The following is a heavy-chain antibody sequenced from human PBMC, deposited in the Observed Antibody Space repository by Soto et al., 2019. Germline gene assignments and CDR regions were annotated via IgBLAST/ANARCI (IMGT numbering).Heavy chain of an antibody. Sequence: QVQLVQSGAEVRKPGSSVKVSCKASGVTFSSYTISWVRQAPGQGLEWMGRIIPVLGVANYAPKFQGRLTIIAAEPTSTVYMGLSSLGSEDTAMYYAGWLISGDSEGSGFWGQGTLITVSS. V-gene: IGHV1-69*02. D-gene: IGHD6-25*01. CDR2: IIPVLGVA. CDR1: GVTFSSYT. CDR3: GWLISGDSEGSGF. J-gene: IGHJ3*01.